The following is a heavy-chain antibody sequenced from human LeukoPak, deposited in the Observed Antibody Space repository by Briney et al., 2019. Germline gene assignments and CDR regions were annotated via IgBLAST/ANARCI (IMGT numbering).Heavy chain of an antibody. V-gene: IGHV1-46*01. CDR2: INPSGGST. Sequence: ASVKVSCKASGYTFTSYYMHWVRQAPGQGLEWMGIINPSGGSTSYAQKFQGRVTMTRDTSTSTVYMELSSLRSEDTAVYYCARGGRYYDILTGYYEDYGMDVWGQGTTVTVSS. D-gene: IGHD3-9*01. CDR1: GYTFTSYY. CDR3: ARGGRYYDILTGYYEDYGMDV. J-gene: IGHJ6*02.